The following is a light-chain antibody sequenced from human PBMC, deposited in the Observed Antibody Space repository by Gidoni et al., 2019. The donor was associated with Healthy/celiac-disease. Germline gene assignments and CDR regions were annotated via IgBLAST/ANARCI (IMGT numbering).Light chain of an antibody. CDR3: QQYYSTPYT. CDR2: WAS. J-gene: IGKJ2*01. CDR1: QSVLYSSNNKNY. Sequence: DLVLPQSPDSLAVSLGERATINCKSSQSVLYSSNNKNYLAWYQQKPGQPPKLLIYWASTRESGVPDRFSGSGSGTDFTLTIISLQAEDVAVYYCQQYYSTPYTFGQGTKLEIK. V-gene: IGKV4-1*01.